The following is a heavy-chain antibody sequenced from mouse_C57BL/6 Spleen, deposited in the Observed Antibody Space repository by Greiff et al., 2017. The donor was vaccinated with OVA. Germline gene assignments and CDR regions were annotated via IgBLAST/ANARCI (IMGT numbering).Heavy chain of an antibody. CDR1: GYSITSGYY. J-gene: IGHJ4*01. D-gene: IGHD1-1*01. V-gene: IGHV3-6*01. Sequence: EVKLQESGPGLVKPSQSLSLTCSVTGYSITSGYYWNWIRQFPGNKLEWMGYISYDGSNNYNPSLKNRISITRDTSKNQFFLKLNSVTTEDTATYYCARDGYYYGSHYAMDYWGQGTSVTVSS. CDR3: ARDGYYYGSHYAMDY. CDR2: ISYDGSN.